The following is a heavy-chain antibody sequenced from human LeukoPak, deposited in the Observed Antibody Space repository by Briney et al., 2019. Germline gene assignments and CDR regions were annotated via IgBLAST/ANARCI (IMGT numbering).Heavy chain of an antibody. J-gene: IGHJ3*02. CDR1: GGSISPYS. D-gene: IGHD3-10*01. Sequence: SETLSLTCTVSGGSISPYSWSWIRQPPGKGLEWIGYIYYSGSTNYNPSLKSRVTISVDTSKNQFSLKLSSVTAADTAVYYCARTLESRDYYGSGSYAFDIWGQGTMVTVSS. V-gene: IGHV4-59*01. CDR3: ARTLESRDYYGSGSYAFDI. CDR2: IYYSGST.